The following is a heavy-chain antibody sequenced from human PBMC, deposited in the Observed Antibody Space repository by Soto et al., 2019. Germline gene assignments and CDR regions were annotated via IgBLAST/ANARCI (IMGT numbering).Heavy chain of an antibody. CDR1: GGSIGRYY. D-gene: IGHD6-19*01. Sequence: SETLSLTCSVSGGSIGRYYWSWLRQAPGKGLEWIAYVSHSRATRYNPSLESRVTISVDTSKNQFSLRLNSVTAADTAVYYCARDVIPAAVYSSGWFYGMDVWGQGTTVTVSS. CDR2: VSHSRAT. V-gene: IGHV4-59*01. CDR3: ARDVIPAAVYSSGWFYGMDV. J-gene: IGHJ6*02.